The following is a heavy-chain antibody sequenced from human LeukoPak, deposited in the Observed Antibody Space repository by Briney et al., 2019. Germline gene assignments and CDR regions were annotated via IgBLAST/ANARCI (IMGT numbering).Heavy chain of an antibody. CDR3: GRVGYRSGWFFIDY. CDR2: IWYDGSNK. CDR1: GFTFSSFG. J-gene: IGHJ4*02. D-gene: IGHD6-19*01. Sequence: GGSLRLSCAASGFTFSSFGMHWVRQAPGKGLEWVAVIWYDGSNKYYADSMKGRFTISRDNPKNTLYLQMNSLRAEDTAVYYCGRVGYRSGWFFIDYWGQGTLVTVSS. V-gene: IGHV3-33*01.